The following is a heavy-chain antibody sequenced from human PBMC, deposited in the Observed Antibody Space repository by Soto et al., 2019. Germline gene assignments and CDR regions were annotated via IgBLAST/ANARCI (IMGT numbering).Heavy chain of an antibody. V-gene: IGHV3-23*01. CDR2: ISGSDGTT. CDR1: GFTFGTYT. CDR3: AKLDVWNSYYGLDV. J-gene: IGHJ6*02. D-gene: IGHD3-3*01. Sequence: EVQLLESGGGLVQPGGSLRLSCAASGFTFGTYTMSWVCQAPGKGLEWVSSISGSDGTTYYADSVKGRFSISRDKSKNTLYLQMNSLRVEDTAIYYCAKLDVWNSYYGLDVWGQGTTVTVSS.